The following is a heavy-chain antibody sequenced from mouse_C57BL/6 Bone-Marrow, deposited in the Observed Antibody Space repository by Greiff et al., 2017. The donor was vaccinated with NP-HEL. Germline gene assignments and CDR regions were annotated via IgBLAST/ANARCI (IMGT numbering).Heavy chain of an antibody. CDR2: ISYSGST. CDR3: ARGYVSEGYAMDY. Sequence: EVQLQESGPGLAKPSQTLSLTCSVTGYSITSDYWNWIRTFPGNKLEYMGYISYSGSTYYNPSLKSRISITRETSKNQYYLQLNSVTTEETATYYCARGYVSEGYAMDYWGQGTSVTVSS. J-gene: IGHJ4*01. V-gene: IGHV3-8*01. CDR1: GYSITSDY. D-gene: IGHD3-1*01.